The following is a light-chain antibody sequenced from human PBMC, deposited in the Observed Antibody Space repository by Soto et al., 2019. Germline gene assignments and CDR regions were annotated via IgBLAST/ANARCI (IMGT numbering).Light chain of an antibody. CDR3: SSYTSSGTLGV. J-gene: IGLJ2*01. CDR1: SSDVGGYNY. CDR2: DVS. Sequence: QSVLTQPASVFGSPGQSITISCTGTSSDVGGYNYVSWYQQHPGKAPKVMIYDVSNRPSGVSNRFSGSKSGNTASLTISGLQAEDEADYHCSSYTSSGTLGVFGGGTKLTVL. V-gene: IGLV2-14*01.